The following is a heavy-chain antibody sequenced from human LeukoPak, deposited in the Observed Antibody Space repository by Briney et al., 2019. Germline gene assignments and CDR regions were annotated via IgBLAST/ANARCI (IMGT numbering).Heavy chain of an antibody. D-gene: IGHD4-17*01. Sequence: GVSLRLSCAASGFTFSSYSINWVRQAPGKGLEWVSYISSSSRIIYNADSVKGRFTISRDNAKNTLYLQMNSLRDEDTAVYYCARVTTVTTHFDYWGQGTLVTVSS. CDR3: ARVTTVTTHFDY. CDR2: ISSSSRII. CDR1: GFTFSSYS. J-gene: IGHJ4*02. V-gene: IGHV3-48*02.